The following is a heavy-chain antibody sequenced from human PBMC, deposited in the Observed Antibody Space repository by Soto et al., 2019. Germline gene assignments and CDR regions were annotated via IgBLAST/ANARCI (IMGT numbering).Heavy chain of an antibody. CDR1: GFSFSSYS. D-gene: IGHD2-15*01. CDR2: ISSSSTYI. V-gene: IGHV3-21*01. CDR3: ARVGDCSGGTSLYYGMDV. Sequence: PGVSLRLSCAGSGFSFSSYSMNWVRQAPGKGLEWVTSISSSSTYIYYADSVKGRFTVSRDNAKNSLYLQMNSLRAEDSALYYCARVGDCSGGTSLYYGMDVWGQGTTVTVS. J-gene: IGHJ6*02.